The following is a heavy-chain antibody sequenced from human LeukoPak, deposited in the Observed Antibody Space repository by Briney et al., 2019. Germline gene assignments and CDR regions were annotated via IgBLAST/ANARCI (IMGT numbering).Heavy chain of an antibody. D-gene: IGHD4-17*01. V-gene: IGHV1-69*04. J-gene: IGHJ4*02. CDR1: GGTYSSYA. CDR2: IIPILGIA. Sequence: SVTDSCKAYGGTYSSYAISWVRQAPGQGLEWMGRIIPILGIANYAQKFQGRVTITADKSTSTAYMELSSLRSEDTAVYYCARVPDYGDRYYVDYWGQGTLVTVSS. CDR3: ARVPDYGDRYYVDY.